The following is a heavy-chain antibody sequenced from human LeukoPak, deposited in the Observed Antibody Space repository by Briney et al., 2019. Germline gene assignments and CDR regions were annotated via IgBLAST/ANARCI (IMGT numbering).Heavy chain of an antibody. Sequence: GGSLRLSCAASGFTFSSYWMGWVRQAPGKGLEWVANIKQDGSEKYYVDSVKGRFTISRDNAKNSLYLQMNSLRAEDTAVYCCARIRITMVRGAFDIWGQGTMVTVSS. J-gene: IGHJ3*02. D-gene: IGHD3-10*01. CDR3: ARIRITMVRGAFDI. CDR1: GFTFSSYW. CDR2: IKQDGSEK. V-gene: IGHV3-7*01.